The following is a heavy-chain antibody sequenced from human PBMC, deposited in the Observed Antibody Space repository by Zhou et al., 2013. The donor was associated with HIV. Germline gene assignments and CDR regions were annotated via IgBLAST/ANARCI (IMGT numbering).Heavy chain of an antibody. J-gene: IGHJ6*02. CDR2: ISSYRGHT. D-gene: IGHD1-1*01. V-gene: IGHV1-18*01. CDR3: ARGPDNVGPXWHYYYGMDV. CDR1: GYTLTGFG. Sequence: QVQLVQPGAEVKRPGASVKVSCKASGYTLTGFGVSWVRQAPGQGLEWMGWISSYRGHTKYAQKFQGRVTMTRDTSISTAYMDLSRLKSDDTAVYYCARGPDNVGPXWHYYYGMDVVGAKGPRSPSP.